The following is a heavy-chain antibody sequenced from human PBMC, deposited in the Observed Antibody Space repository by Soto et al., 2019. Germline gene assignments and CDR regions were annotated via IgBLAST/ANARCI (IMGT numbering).Heavy chain of an antibody. CDR2: IYYSGST. Sequence: SETLSLTCTVSGGSISSYYWSWIRQPPGKGLEWIGYIYYSGSTNYNPSLKSRVTISVDTSKNQFSLKLSSVTAADTAVYYCAGGGVRGFNPSHSDRNVWGNGTRVPVS. CDR1: GGSISSYY. V-gene: IGHV4-59*01. D-gene: IGHD3-10*01. CDR3: AGGGVRGFNPSHSDRNV. J-gene: IGHJ6*03.